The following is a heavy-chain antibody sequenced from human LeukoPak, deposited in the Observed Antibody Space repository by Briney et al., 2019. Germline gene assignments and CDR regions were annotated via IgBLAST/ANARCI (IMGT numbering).Heavy chain of an antibody. V-gene: IGHV4-4*07. CDR2: IYTSGST. CDR3: ARDVGGYNYGYSLDY. J-gene: IGHJ4*02. Sequence: SETLSLTCTVSGGSISSYYWNCIRQPAGKGLEWIGRIYTSGSTSYNSSLKSRVTMSVDTSKNQFSLKLSSVTAADTAVYYCARDVGGYNYGYSLDYWGQGTLVSVSS. CDR1: GGSISSYY. D-gene: IGHD5-18*01.